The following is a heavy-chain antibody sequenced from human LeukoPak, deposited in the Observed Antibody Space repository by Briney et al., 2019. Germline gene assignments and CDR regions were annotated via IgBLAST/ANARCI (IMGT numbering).Heavy chain of an antibody. J-gene: IGHJ4*02. V-gene: IGHV4-59*01. CDR1: GGSISSYY. CDR2: IYYSGST. CDR3: ARDRTYYYVSSGLDY. Sequence: SETLSLTCTVSGGSISSYYWSWIRQPPGKGLEWIGYIYYSGSTNYNPSLKSRVTISVDTSKNQFSLKLSSVTAADTAVYYCARDRTYYYVSSGLDYWGQGTLVTVSS. D-gene: IGHD3-22*01.